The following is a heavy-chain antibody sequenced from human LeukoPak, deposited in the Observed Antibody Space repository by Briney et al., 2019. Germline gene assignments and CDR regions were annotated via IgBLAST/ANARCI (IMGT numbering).Heavy chain of an antibody. J-gene: IGHJ4*02. CDR1: GGSISSSSYY. V-gene: IGHV4-39*01. Sequence: SETLSLTCTVSGGSISSSSYYWGWIRQPPGKGLEWIGSIYYSGSTYYNPSLKSRVTISVDTSKNQFSLKLSSVTAADTAVYYCATGITMIVVVNYWGRGTLVTVSS. CDR3: ATGITMIVVVNY. D-gene: IGHD3-22*01. CDR2: IYYSGST.